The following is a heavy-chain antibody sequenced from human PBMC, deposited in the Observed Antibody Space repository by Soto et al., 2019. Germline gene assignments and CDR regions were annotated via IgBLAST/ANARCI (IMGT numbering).Heavy chain of an antibody. J-gene: IGHJ4*02. CDR2: IYPGDSDT. Sequence: RGESLKISCKGSGYTFTSYWIAWVRQMPGKGLEWMGIIYPGDSDTRYSPSFQGQVSISADKSISTAYLQWSSLKASDTAMYYCARQDGSALYYFDYWGQGTLVTVSS. D-gene: IGHD6-19*01. V-gene: IGHV5-51*01. CDR1: GYTFTSYW. CDR3: ARQDGSALYYFDY.